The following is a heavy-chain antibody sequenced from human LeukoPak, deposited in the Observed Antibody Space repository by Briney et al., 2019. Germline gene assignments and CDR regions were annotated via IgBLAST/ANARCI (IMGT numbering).Heavy chain of an antibody. CDR1: GFTFSSYS. D-gene: IGHD3-22*01. CDR3: ARRDSSGYYYRFDY. V-gene: IGHV3-21*01. Sequence: PGGSLRLSCAASGFTFSSYSMNWVRQAPGKGLEWDSSISSSSSYIYYADSVKGRFTISRDNAKNSLYLQMNSLRAEDTAVYYCARRDSSGYYYRFDYWGQGTLVTVSS. CDR2: ISSSSSYI. J-gene: IGHJ4*02.